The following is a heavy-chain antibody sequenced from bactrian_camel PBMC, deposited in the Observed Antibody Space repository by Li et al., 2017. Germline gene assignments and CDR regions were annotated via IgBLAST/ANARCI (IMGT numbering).Heavy chain of an antibody. D-gene: IGHD3*01. V-gene: IGHV3S53*01. CDR1: EFSTSC. Sequence: VESGGGSVQAGGSLTLSCTYSEFSTSCIGWFRQAPGKEREGVAAMYRKGAAIYEDSVKGRFTISRDNAKNTVLLQMNSLKPEDTAMYYCAASRVIMTPAQALSTSSLFRFWGQGTQVTVS. CDR2: MYRKGAA. CDR3: AASRVIMTPAQALSTSSLFRF. J-gene: IGHJ4*01.